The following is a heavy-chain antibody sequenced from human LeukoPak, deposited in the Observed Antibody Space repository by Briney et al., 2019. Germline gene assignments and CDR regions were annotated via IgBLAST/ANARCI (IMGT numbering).Heavy chain of an antibody. CDR3: TTDVVVAAAIFDY. CDR1: GFTFSSYA. V-gene: IGHV3-23*01. Sequence: PGGSLRLSCAASGFTFSSYAMSWVRQAPGKGLEWVSAISGSGGSTYYADSVKGRFTISRDNSKNTLYLQMNSLKTEDTAVYYCTTDVVVAAAIFDYWGQGTLVTVSS. J-gene: IGHJ4*02. CDR2: ISGSGGST. D-gene: IGHD2-15*01.